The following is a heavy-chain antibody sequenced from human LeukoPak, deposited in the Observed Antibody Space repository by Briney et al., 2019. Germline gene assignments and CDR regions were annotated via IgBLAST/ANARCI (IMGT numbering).Heavy chain of an antibody. Sequence: PSETLSLTCTVSGGSISSGGYYWSWIRQHPGKGLEWIGCIYYSVTTYYHPSLTSRVAISVDTSKNQFSLKLSSVTAADTAVYYCARSGTVTTWNYWGQGTLVTVSS. CDR2: IYYSVTT. CDR1: GGSISSGGYY. J-gene: IGHJ4*02. V-gene: IGHV4-31*03. D-gene: IGHD4-17*01. CDR3: ARSGTVTTWNY.